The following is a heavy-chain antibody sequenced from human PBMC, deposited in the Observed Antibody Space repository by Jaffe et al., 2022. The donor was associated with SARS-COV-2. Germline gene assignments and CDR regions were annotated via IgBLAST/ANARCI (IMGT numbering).Heavy chain of an antibody. J-gene: IGHJ6*02. D-gene: IGHD3-3*01. CDR1: GFTFSNAW. CDR3: TTGHNRDFWSGYYNAYYYYYGMDV. V-gene: IGHV3-15*01. Sequence: EVQLVESGGGLVKPGGSLRLSCAASGFTFSNAWMSWVRQAPGKGLEWVGRIKSKTDGGTTDYAAPVKGRFTISRDDSKNTLYLQMNSLKTEDTAVYYCTTGHNRDFWSGYYNAYYYYYGMDVWGQGTTVTVSS. CDR2: IKSKTDGGTT.